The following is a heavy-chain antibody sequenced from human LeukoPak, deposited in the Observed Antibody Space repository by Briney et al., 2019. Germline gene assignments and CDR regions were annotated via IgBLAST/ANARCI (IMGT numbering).Heavy chain of an antibody. Sequence: ASVKVSCKASGYIFTDYYIHWLRQAPGQGLEWMGWINPKSGGTNFALKFKGRVTMTRDTSINTAYMEAGSLRSADTAIYYCARYRYSGTSRSPFAIWGQGTMVTVSS. CDR3: ARYRYSGTSRSPFAI. CDR2: INPKSGGT. J-gene: IGHJ3*02. D-gene: IGHD1-26*01. V-gene: IGHV1-2*02. CDR1: GYIFTDYY.